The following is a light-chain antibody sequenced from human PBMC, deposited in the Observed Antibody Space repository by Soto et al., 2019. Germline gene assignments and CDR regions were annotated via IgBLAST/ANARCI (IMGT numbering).Light chain of an antibody. J-gene: IGKJ5*01. V-gene: IGKV1-13*02. CDR2: DAS. CDR3: QQLKTYPFT. Sequence: AIQLTQSPSSLSASVGDRVSNTCRASQGISSALAWYQHKPGKAPKILIYDASSLQSGVPSRFSGSESGTECTLTISSLQPEDFATYYCQQLKTYPFTFGQGTRLEIK. CDR1: QGISSA.